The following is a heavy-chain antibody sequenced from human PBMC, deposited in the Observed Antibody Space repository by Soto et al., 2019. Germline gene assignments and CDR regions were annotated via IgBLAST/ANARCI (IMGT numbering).Heavy chain of an antibody. Sequence: EVQVVESGGGLVPPGGSLRLSCAASGFTFSRYDMQWVRQATGKGLEWVSAIGTAGDPYYSGSVKGRFTISRENAKNSLYLQMNSLRAGDTAVYYCARAFRLYDNDYYAHNYYYHGMDFWGQGTTVTVSS. CDR3: ARAFRLYDNDYYAHNYYYHGMDF. J-gene: IGHJ6*02. V-gene: IGHV3-13*05. CDR1: GFTFSRYD. D-gene: IGHD3-22*01. CDR2: IGTAGDP.